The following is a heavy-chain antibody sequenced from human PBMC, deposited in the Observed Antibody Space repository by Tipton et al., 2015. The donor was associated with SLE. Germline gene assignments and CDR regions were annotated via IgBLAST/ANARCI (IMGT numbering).Heavy chain of an antibody. Sequence: SLRLSCAVYGGSFNGYYWSWVRQAPGKGLEWVSSISSRNRHIYYAVSVRGRFTISRDNAKNSLFLQMSSLRVEDTGVYYCARGLAALDGMDVWGHGTWVTVSS. D-gene: IGHD3-3*02. J-gene: IGHJ6*02. CDR1: GGSFNGYY. V-gene: IGHV3-21*03. CDR2: ISSRNRHI. CDR3: ARGLAALDGMDV.